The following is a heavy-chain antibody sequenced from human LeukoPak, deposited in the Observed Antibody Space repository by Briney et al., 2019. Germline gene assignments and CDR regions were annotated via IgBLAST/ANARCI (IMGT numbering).Heavy chain of an antibody. CDR1: GFNFSAYI. J-gene: IGHJ4*02. Sequence: GGSLRLSCVASGFNFSAYIMHWVRRAPGKGLEYVSAIRSDGSSTFYPNSVKGRFTISRDNSKSTLYLQMGSLRAEDTAVYYCTRRYGGHSGWAGYHDSWGQGTLVTVSS. D-gene: IGHD6-19*01. V-gene: IGHV3-64*01. CDR2: IRSDGSST. CDR3: TRRYGGHSGWAGYHDS.